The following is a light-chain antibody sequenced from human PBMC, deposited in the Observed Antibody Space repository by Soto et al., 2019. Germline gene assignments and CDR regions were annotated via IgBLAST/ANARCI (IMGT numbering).Light chain of an antibody. CDR1: SSNIGRQY. Sequence: QPVLTQPPAASGTPGQRVTISCSGSSSNIGRQYVYWYLQFPGTAPKLLIYRNDQRPSGVPDRFSGSKSGTSATLAISGLRSEDEADYYCAAWDDSLSGRVFGGGTKLTVL. V-gene: IGLV1-47*01. J-gene: IGLJ3*02. CDR3: AAWDDSLSGRV. CDR2: RND.